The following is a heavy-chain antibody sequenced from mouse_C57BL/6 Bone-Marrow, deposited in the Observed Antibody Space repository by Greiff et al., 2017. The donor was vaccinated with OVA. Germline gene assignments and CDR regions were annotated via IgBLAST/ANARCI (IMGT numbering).Heavy chain of an antibody. D-gene: IGHD1-1*01. CDR2: INPNNGGT. J-gene: IGHJ1*03. Sequence: EVQLQQSGPELVKPGASVKIPCKASGYTFTDYNMDWVKQSHGKSLEWIGDINPNNGGTIYNQKFKGKATLTVDKSSSTAYMELRSLTSEDTAVDYGARFYGSSSYFDVWGTGTTVTVSS. CDR3: ARFYGSSSYFDV. CDR1: GYTFTDYN. V-gene: IGHV1-18*01.